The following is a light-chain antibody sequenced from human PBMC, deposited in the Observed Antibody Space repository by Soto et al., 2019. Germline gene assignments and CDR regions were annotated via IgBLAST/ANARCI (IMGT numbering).Light chain of an antibody. CDR1: QTISSW. J-gene: IGKJ1*01. CDR2: KAS. Sequence: DIHMTRSPSTLSASVGDRVTIICRASQTISSWLDWYQQQGGKAPKLHISKASILDSGVPSRFSGIGSGTEFNLASSSLQPEDFATYYCQQYNSFIWTFGQGTKVDIK. CDR3: QQYNSFIWT. V-gene: IGKV1-5*03.